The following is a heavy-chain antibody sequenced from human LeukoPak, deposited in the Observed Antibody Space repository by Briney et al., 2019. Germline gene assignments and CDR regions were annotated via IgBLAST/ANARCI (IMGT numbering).Heavy chain of an antibody. Sequence: GGSLRLSCAASGLTFSSYWMHWVRQAPGKGLVWVSRINSDGSSISYADSVKGRFTISRDNAKNTLYLQMNSLRAEDTAVYYCARGLDRGAFDIWGQGTMVTVSS. D-gene: IGHD3-10*01. V-gene: IGHV3-74*01. J-gene: IGHJ3*02. CDR1: GLTFSSYW. CDR3: ARGLDRGAFDI. CDR2: INSDGSSI.